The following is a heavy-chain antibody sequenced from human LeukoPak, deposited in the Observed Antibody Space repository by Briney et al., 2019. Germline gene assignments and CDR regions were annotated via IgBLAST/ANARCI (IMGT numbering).Heavy chain of an antibody. V-gene: IGHV4-61*02. CDR3: AREEYYYDSSGYSS. CDR2: IYTSGST. J-gene: IGHJ5*02. Sequence: ASQTLSLTCTVSGGSISSGSYYWSWTRQPAGKGLEWIGRIYTSGSTNYNPSLKSRVTISVDTSKNQFSLKLSSVTAADTAVYYCAREEYYYDSSGYSSWGQGTLVTVSS. CDR1: GGSISSGSYY. D-gene: IGHD3-22*01.